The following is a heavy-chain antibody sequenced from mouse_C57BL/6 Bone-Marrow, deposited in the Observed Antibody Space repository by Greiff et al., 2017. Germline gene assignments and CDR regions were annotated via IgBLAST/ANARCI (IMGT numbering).Heavy chain of an antibody. CDR1: GYTFTDYE. J-gene: IGHJ4*01. D-gene: IGHD1-1*01. CDR2: IDPETGGT. CDR3: TIRYYYAMDY. Sequence: QVQLKESGAELVRPGASVTLSCKASGYTFTDYEMHWVKQTPVHGLEWIGAIDPETGGTAYNQKFKGKAILTADKSSSTAYMELRSLTSEDSAVYYCTIRYYYAMDYWGQGTSVTVSS. V-gene: IGHV1-15*01.